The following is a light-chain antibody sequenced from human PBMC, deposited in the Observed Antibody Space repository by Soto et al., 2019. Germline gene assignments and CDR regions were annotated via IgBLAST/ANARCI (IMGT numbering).Light chain of an antibody. Sequence: EIVLTQSPATLSLSPGERATRSCRASQSVSSNLAWYQQKPGQAPRLLIYGASTRATGIPARFSGSGSGTEFTLTISSLQSEDFAVYYCQQYNNWPPITFGQGTRREIK. CDR2: GAS. CDR1: QSVSSN. V-gene: IGKV3-15*01. CDR3: QQYNNWPPIT. J-gene: IGKJ5*01.